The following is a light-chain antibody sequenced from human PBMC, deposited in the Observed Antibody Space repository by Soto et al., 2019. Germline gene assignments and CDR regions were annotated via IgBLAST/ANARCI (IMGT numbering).Light chain of an antibody. CDR3: QNWGTGIQV. Sequence: QLVLSQTPSASASLGASVKLTCTLSSGHSSDAIAWHQQQPEKGPRFLMKVDSDGSYLKGDGISDRFSGSSSGAERYVTISRLQSEDEAYYYCQNWGTGIQVFGGGTKLTVL. CDR1: SGHSSDA. V-gene: IGLV4-69*01. CDR2: VDSDGSY. J-gene: IGLJ3*02.